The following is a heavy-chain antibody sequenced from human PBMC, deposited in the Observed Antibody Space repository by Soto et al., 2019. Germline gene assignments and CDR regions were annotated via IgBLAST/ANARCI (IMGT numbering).Heavy chain of an antibody. V-gene: IGHV4-61*01. CDR3: ARGQYDFRSGSYYYAMEV. J-gene: IGHJ6*02. CDR2: IYYTGST. CDR1: GGSVSSESHY. D-gene: IGHD3-3*01. Sequence: SETLSLTCTVSGGSVSSESHYWSWIRQTPGKGLEWIGYIYYTGSTNYNPSLKGRVTMSVDTSRDQVSLRLRSATRADTAVYYCARGQYDFRSGSYYYAMEVWGHGTKVTVSS.